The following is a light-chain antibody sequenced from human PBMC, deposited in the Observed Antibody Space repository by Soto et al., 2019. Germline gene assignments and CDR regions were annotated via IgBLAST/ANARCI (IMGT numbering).Light chain of an antibody. J-gene: IGKJ1*01. Sequence: EIVLTQSPATLSLSPGERATLSCRASQSVSSYLAWYQQKPGQAPRLLIYDASNRATGIPARFSGSGSGTDVTLTISSLEPEDFAFYYCQQRSNWPPTFGEGTKVEIK. CDR3: QQRSNWPPT. V-gene: IGKV3-11*01. CDR2: DAS. CDR1: QSVSSY.